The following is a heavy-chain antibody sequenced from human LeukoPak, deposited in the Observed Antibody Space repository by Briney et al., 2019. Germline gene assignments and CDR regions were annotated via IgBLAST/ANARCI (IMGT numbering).Heavy chain of an antibody. J-gene: IGHJ4*02. Sequence: RGASVKVSCKASGYTFTSYGISWVRQAPGQGLEWMGWISAYNGNTNYAQKLQGRVTMTTDTSTSTAYMELRSLRSDDTAVYYCARVKPFLRSLEWLLCPYFDYWGQGTLVTVSS. V-gene: IGHV1-18*01. CDR3: ARVKPFLRSLEWLLCPYFDY. CDR1: GYTFTSYG. CDR2: ISAYNGNT. D-gene: IGHD3-3*01.